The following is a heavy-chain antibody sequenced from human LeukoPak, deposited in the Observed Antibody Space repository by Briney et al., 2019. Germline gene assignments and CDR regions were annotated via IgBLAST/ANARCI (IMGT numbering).Heavy chain of an antibody. D-gene: IGHD3-10*01. V-gene: IGHV3-23*01. CDR1: GFTFSSFA. CDR3: AKGSLWFGDLEAFDI. CDR2: ITGSGGST. J-gene: IGHJ3*02. Sequence: GGSLRLSCAASGFTFSSFAMSWVRQAPGKGLEWVSAITGSGGSTYYADSVKGRFTISRDNSKNTLYLQMNSLRAEDTAVYYCAKGSLWFGDLEAFDIWGQGTLVTVSS.